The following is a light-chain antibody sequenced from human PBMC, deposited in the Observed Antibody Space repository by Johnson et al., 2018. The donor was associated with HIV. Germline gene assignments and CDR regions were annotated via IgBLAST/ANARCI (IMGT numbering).Light chain of an antibody. CDR3: GTWDSSLSAYV. Sequence: QSVLTQAPSVSAAPGQKVTISCSGSSSNIGNNYVSWYQQLPGTAPKLLIYDNNKRPSGIPDRFSGSKSGTSATLGITGLPTGDEADYYCGTWDSSLSAYVFGTGTKVTVL. V-gene: IGLV1-51*01. CDR2: DNN. J-gene: IGLJ1*01. CDR1: SSNIGNNY.